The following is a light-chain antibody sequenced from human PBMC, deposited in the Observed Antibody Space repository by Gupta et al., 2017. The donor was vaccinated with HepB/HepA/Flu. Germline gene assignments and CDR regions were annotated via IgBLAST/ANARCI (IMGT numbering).Light chain of an antibody. CDR2: DVR. Sequence: QSALTQPRSVSGSPGQSVTISCTGTSSDVGGYNYVSWYQQHPGKAPKLMIYDVRKRPSGVPDRFSGSKSGNTASLTISGLQAEDEADYYCCSYAGIVVFGGGTKLTVL. CDR3: CSYAGIVV. J-gene: IGLJ2*01. V-gene: IGLV2-11*01. CDR1: SSDVGGYNY.